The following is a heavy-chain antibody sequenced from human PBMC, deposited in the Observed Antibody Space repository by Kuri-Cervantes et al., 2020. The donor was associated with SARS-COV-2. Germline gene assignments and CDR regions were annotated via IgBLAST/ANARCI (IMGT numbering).Heavy chain of an antibody. Sequence: SVKVSCKASGGTFSSYAISWVRQAPGQGLEWMGGIIPIFGTANYAQEFQGRVTITTDESTSTAYMELSSLRSEDTAVYYCARGGLAVAGRVWFDPWGQGTLVTVSS. V-gene: IGHV1-69*05. J-gene: IGHJ5*02. CDR3: ARGGLAVAGRVWFDP. CDR1: GGTFSSYA. CDR2: IIPIFGTA. D-gene: IGHD6-19*01.